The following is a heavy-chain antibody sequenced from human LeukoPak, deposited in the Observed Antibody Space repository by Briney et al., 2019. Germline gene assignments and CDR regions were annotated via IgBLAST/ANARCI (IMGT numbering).Heavy chain of an antibody. V-gene: IGHV1-46*03. CDR1: GYTFTSYY. Sequence: ASVKVSCKASGYTFTSYYMHWVRPAPGRGLEWMGIINPSGGSTSYAQKFQGRVTMTRDTSTSTVYMELSSLRSEDTAVYYCASARGLRFLEWALGYWGQGTLVTVSS. J-gene: IGHJ4*02. CDR2: INPSGGST. CDR3: ASARGLRFLEWALGY. D-gene: IGHD3-3*01.